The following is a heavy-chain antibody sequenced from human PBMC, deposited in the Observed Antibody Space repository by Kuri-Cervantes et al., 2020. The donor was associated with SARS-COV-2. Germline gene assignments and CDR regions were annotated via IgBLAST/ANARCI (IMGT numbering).Heavy chain of an antibody. J-gene: IGHJ4*02. CDR3: AKYSEGANFDY. Sequence: ETLSLTCTVSGGSISSSSYYWGWVRQAPGKGLEWVSSISSSSSYIYYADSVKGRFTISRDNSKNTLYLQMNSLRAEDTAVYYCAKYSEGANFDYWGQGTLVTVSS. CDR2: ISSSSSYI. V-gene: IGHV3-21*04. CDR1: GGSISSSSYY. D-gene: IGHD2/OR15-2a*01.